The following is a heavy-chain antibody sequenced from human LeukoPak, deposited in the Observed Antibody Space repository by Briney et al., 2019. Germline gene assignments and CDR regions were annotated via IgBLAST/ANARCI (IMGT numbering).Heavy chain of an antibody. CDR2: IGSGGGPI. D-gene: IGHD3-3*01. V-gene: IGHV3-11*01. Sequence: GGSLRLSCAASGFTLSDYYMNWVRQAPGKGLEWISSIGSGGGPIYYADSVKGRFTISRNDAKSSLYLQLNSLRVEDTATYFCTRDPPREYGVWSAYYGHVRFYNGFDVWGRGTTVTVSS. J-gene: IGHJ6*02. CDR3: TRDPPREYGVWSAYYGHVRFYNGFDV. CDR1: GFTLSDYY.